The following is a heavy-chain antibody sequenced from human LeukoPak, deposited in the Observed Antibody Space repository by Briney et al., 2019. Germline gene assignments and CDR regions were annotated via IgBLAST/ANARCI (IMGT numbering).Heavy chain of an antibody. CDR1: GFTFNNYA. Sequence: GGSLRLSCAGSGFTFNNYAMTWVRRAPGKGLEWVSSINGGGGGTYYADSVKGRFTISRDNSKNTLYLQMNSLRAEDTAVYYCAKDLRYYGSGRYYEHNLDYWGQGTLVTVSS. CDR3: AKDLRYYGSGRYYEHNLDY. V-gene: IGHV3-23*01. D-gene: IGHD3-10*01. J-gene: IGHJ4*02. CDR2: INGGGGGT.